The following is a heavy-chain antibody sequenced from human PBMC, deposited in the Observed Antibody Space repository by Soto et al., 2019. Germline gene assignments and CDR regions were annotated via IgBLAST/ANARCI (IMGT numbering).Heavy chain of an antibody. D-gene: IGHD5-18*01. CDR2: IASRAHNYAT. Sequence: EVELVESGGGLVQPGGSLKLSCAASGFSLSGSFIHWVRQASGKGPEWVGRIASRAHNYATAYGTSVQGRFTVSRDDSLNTAYLHMNGLKTEDTAVYFCAGLTDTLFDRFDYWGRGILVTFSA. CDR3: AGLTDTLFDRFDY. CDR1: GFSLSGSF. J-gene: IGHJ4*02. V-gene: IGHV3-73*02.